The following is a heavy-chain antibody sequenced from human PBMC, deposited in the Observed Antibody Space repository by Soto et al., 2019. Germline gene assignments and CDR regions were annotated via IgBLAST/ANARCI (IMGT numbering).Heavy chain of an antibody. J-gene: IGHJ4*02. CDR1: GGSISSGGYS. Sequence: ASETLSLTCAVSGGSISSGGYSWSWIRQPPGKGLEWIGYIYHSGSTYYNPSLKSRVTISVDRSKNQFSLKLSSVTAADTAVYYCARGSNGVYFDYWGQGTLVTVSS. D-gene: IGHD1-26*01. V-gene: IGHV4-30-2*01. CDR2: IYHSGST. CDR3: ARGSNGVYFDY.